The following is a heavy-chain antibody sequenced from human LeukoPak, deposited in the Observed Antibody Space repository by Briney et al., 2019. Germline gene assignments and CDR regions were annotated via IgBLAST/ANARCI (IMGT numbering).Heavy chain of an antibody. CDR3: ARDAKYYFGSRTYFFFEY. CDR2: IYTSGST. D-gene: IGHD3-10*01. Sequence: KTSETLSLTCTVSGGSISSGSYYWSWIRQPAGKGLEWVGRIYTSGSTNYNPSLKSRVTISVDTSKNQFSLKLSSVTAADTAIYYCARDAKYYFGSRTYFFFEYWGQGTLLTVSS. V-gene: IGHV4-61*02. J-gene: IGHJ4*02. CDR1: GGSISSGSYY.